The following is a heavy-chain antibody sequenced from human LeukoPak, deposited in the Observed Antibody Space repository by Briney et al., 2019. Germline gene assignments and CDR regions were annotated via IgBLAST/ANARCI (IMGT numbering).Heavy chain of an antibody. CDR3: VRRVNSGYYFDY. CDR1: GYSFTSYW. V-gene: IGHV5-51*01. Sequence: KTGESLKISCKGPGYSFTSYWISWVRQMPGKGLEWMGIIYPGDSDTRYSPSFQGQVTISADKSISTAYLQWSSLKASDTAMYYCVRRVNSGYYFDYWGQGTLVTVSS. CDR2: IYPGDSDT. J-gene: IGHJ4*02. D-gene: IGHD3-10*01.